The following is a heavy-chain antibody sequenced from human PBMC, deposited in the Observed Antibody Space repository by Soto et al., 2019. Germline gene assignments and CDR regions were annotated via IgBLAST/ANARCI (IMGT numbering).Heavy chain of an antibody. CDR3: ASDIVVVPAAIPHPFDY. CDR2: ISAYNGKT. CDR1: GYAFTNYG. V-gene: IGHV1-18*01. J-gene: IGHJ4*02. D-gene: IGHD2-2*01. Sequence: QVQLVQSGADVKKPGASVKVSCKASGYAFTNYGISWVRQAPGQGLEWMGWISAYNGKTNYAQKRQGRVTMTTDTSTSTAYMELRSLRSDDTAVYYCASDIVVVPAAIPHPFDYWCQGTLVTVSS.